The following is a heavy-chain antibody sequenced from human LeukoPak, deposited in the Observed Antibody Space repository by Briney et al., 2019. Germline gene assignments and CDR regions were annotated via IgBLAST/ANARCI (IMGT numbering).Heavy chain of an antibody. CDR2: IYTSGST. V-gene: IGHV4-61*02. D-gene: IGHD6-13*01. J-gene: IGHJ5*02. Sequence: SETLSLTCTVSGGSISSSSYYWSWIRQPAGKGLEWIGRIYTSGSTNYNPSLKSRVTMSVDTSKNQFSLKLSSVTAADTAVYYCASHPGIAAAGEGGWFDPWGQGTLVTVSS. CDR3: ASHPGIAAAGEGGWFDP. CDR1: GGSISSSSYY.